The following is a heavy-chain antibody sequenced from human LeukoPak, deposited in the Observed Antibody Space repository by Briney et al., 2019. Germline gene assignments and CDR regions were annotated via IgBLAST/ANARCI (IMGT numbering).Heavy chain of an antibody. J-gene: IGHJ4*02. CDR3: ARGRDQYYYDSSGYYPSPFDY. D-gene: IGHD3-22*01. CDR1: GGSISSYY. V-gene: IGHV4-59*01. Sequence: SETLSLTCTVSGGSISSYYWSWIRQPPGKGLEWIGYIYYSGSTNYNPSLKSRVTISVDTSKNQFSLKLSSVTAADTAVYYCARGRDQYYYDSSGYYPSPFDYWGQGTLVTVSS. CDR2: IYYSGST.